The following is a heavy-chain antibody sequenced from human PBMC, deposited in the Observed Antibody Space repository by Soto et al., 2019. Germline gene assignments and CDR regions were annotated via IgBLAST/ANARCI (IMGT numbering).Heavy chain of an antibody. V-gene: IGHV3-33*01. Sequence: GGSLRLSCTASVLTFGNYAISWVRQAPGKGLEWVAVIWYDGSNKYYADSVKGRFTISRDNSKNTLYLQMNSLRAEDTAVYYCARHFGYDDVWGQGTTVTVSS. CDR1: VLTFGNYA. CDR2: IWYDGSNK. D-gene: IGHD3-22*01. J-gene: IGHJ6*02. CDR3: ARHFGYDDV.